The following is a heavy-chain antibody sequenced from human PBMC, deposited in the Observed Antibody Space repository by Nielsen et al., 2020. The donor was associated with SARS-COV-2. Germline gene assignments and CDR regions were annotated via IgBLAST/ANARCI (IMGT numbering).Heavy chain of an antibody. CDR1: GGSFSSYA. CDR2: IIPIFGTA. V-gene: IGHV1-69*06. Sequence: SVKASCKASGGSFSSYAISWVRQAPGQGLEWMGGIIPIFGTANYAQKFQGSVTITADKSTSTAYMELSSLRSEDTAVYYCAKDRIKGVDDSSGYLGYWGQGTLVTVSS. CDR3: AKDRIKGVDDSSGYLGY. J-gene: IGHJ4*02. D-gene: IGHD3-22*01.